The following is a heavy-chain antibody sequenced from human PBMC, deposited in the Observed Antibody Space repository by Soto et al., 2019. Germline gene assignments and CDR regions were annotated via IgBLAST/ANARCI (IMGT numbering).Heavy chain of an antibody. Sequence: QVHLVQSGAEVRKPGASVKVSCKASGYTFTSFAINWVRQAPGQRLEWVGWINAGNGATTYSQNFQGRVTITRDTSANAASMDLRSLRSEDTAVFYCARFCSSSLCYAAFDYWGQGTLVTVSS. CDR3: ARFCSSSLCYAAFDY. CDR1: GYTFTSFA. D-gene: IGHD2-2*01. CDR2: INAGNGAT. J-gene: IGHJ4*02. V-gene: IGHV1-3*01.